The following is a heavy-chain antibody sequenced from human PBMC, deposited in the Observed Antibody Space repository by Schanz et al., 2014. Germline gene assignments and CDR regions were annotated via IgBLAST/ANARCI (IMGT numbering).Heavy chain of an antibody. Sequence: VQLVESGGGVVQPGRSRRLSCEASGFTFSSYGMHWVRQAPGKGLEWVSSISWNSGSIDYADSVKGRFTISRDNAKNSLYLQMNSLRAEDTALYYCAKDGIMVQGVIWERYFDFWGQGTLINGSS. J-gene: IGHJ4*02. V-gene: IGHV3-9*01. CDR2: ISWNSGSI. CDR3: AKDGIMVQGVIWERYFDF. CDR1: GFTFSSYG. D-gene: IGHD3-10*01.